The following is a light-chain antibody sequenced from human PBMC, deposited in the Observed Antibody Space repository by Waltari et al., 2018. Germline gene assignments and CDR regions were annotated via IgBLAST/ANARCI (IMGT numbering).Light chain of an antibody. CDR2: ETS. CDR3: HQYNSFPYS. J-gene: IGKJ2*03. Sequence: DIQMTQSPSTLSASVGARVTITCRASQSFSSWLAWYQQKPGKAPRFLIYETSTLGSGVPSRFSGSGSGTEFTLTISSLQPDDFATYYCHQYNSFPYSFGQGTKLEI. V-gene: IGKV1-5*03. CDR1: QSFSSW.